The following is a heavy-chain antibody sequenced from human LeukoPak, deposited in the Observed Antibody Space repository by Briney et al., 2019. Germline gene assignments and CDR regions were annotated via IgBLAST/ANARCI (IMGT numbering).Heavy chain of an antibody. Sequence: PSETLSLTCTVSGGSISSYYWSWIRQPPGKGLEWIGYIYYSGSTNYNPSLKSRVTISVDTSKNQFSLKLSSVTAADTAVYYCARQPSEWVTLGYWGQGTLVTVSS. D-gene: IGHD5-18*01. CDR1: GGSISSYY. V-gene: IGHV4-59*08. CDR2: IYYSGST. J-gene: IGHJ4*02. CDR3: ARQPSEWVTLGY.